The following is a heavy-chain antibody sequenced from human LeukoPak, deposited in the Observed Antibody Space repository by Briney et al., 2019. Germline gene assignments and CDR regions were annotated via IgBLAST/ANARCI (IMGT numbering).Heavy chain of an antibody. CDR1: GYSISSGYY. Sequence: SETLSLTCAVSGYSISSGYYWGWIRQPPGKGLEWIGSIYHSGSTYYNPSLKSRVTISVDISKNQFSLKLSSVTASDAAVYFXXGEKAGXXXDYXGQGTLVTVSS. V-gene: IGHV4-38-2*01. J-gene: IGHJ4*02. CDR3: XGEKAGXXXDY. CDR2: IYHSGST.